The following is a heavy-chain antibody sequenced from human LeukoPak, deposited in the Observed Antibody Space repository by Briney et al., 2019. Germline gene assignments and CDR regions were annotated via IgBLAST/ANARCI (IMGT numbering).Heavy chain of an antibody. D-gene: IGHD6-19*01. CDR1: GFTFSSYA. CDR2: ISGSGGST. CDR3: AKALEGSSGWYNYYYYMDV. V-gene: IGHV3-23*01. Sequence: GGSLRLSCAASGFTFSSYAMSWVRQAPGKGLEWVSSISGSGGSTYYADSVKGRFTISRDNSKNTLYLQMNSLRAEDTPVYYCAKALEGSSGWYNYYYYMDVWGKGTTVTVSS. J-gene: IGHJ6*03.